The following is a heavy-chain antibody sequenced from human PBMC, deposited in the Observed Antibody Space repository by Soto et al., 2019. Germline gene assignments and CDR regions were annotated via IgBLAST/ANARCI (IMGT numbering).Heavy chain of an antibody. D-gene: IGHD6-25*01. CDR1: GFTFSDYA. CDR3: AKGSASGSPYYFDF. CDR2: ITGSGGDT. Sequence: GGSLRLSCAASGFTFSDYAMSWVRQAPGKGLEWVSAITGSGGDTYHADSVKGRFTISRDNSKNTLFLQMTRLRADDTALYYCAKGSASGSPYYFDFWGQGALVTVSS. J-gene: IGHJ4*02. V-gene: IGHV3-23*01.